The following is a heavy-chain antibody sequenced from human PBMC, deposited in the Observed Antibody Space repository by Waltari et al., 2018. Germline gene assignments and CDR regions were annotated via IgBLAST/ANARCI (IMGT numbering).Heavy chain of an antibody. V-gene: IGHV1-69*01. Sequence: QVRLVQSGPEVKEPGSSVRVSCKGIGRPFVHSAISWVRQAPGQGLEWLGGITPVFASVKFSQKFQVRSTITADESSDTVYMDLRGLTSEDTAIYYCTTDPGYCSATACALTDWGQGTLVTVS. CDR2: ITPVFASV. D-gene: IGHD2-15*01. CDR3: TTDPGYCSATACALTD. J-gene: IGHJ4*02. CDR1: GRPFVHSA.